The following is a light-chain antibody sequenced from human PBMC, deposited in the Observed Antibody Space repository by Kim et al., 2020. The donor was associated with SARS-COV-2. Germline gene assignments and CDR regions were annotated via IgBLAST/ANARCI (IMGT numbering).Light chain of an antibody. CDR1: QTVGNY. V-gene: IGKV1-39*01. CDR2: SAS. J-gene: IGKJ4*01. Sequence: SASVGDRVTITCRASQTVGNYLNWYHQKAGKAPQILIYSASNLQSGVPSRFSGSGSGTDFTLTISSVQLEDFATYYCQQTSSVPLTFGGGTKLEI. CDR3: QQTSSVPLT.